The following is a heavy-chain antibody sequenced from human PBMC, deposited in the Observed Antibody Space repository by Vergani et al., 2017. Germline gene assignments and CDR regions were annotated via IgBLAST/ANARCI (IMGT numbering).Heavy chain of an antibody. CDR3: VKDMGASGNCWYCYL. V-gene: IGHV3-9*01. D-gene: IGHD6-13*01. CDR2: INWYSDRI. CDR1: GFTFDDYA. Sequence: EVQLVESGGGLVQPGRSLRLSCAASGFTFDDYAKHWVRQAPGNGLEWVSGINWYSDRIAYADSVKGRFTISRDNAKNSLYLQMNSLRAEDTALYYCVKDMGASGNCWYCYLWGGGSQVTVCS. J-gene: IGHJ2*01.